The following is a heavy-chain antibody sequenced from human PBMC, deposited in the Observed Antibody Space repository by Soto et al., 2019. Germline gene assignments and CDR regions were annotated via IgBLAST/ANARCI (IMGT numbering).Heavy chain of an antibody. J-gene: IGHJ4*02. CDR3: ARAARIAEAGSPGY. CDR1: GYTFTSYY. D-gene: IGHD6-13*01. V-gene: IGHV1-46*01. CDR2: MSPSGGST. Sequence: ASVKVSCKASGYTFTSYYMHWVRQAPGQGLEWMGIMSPSGGSTSYAQKFQGRVTMSRDTSTSTVYMELSSLRSEDTAVYYCARAARIAEAGSPGYWGQGTQVTVSS.